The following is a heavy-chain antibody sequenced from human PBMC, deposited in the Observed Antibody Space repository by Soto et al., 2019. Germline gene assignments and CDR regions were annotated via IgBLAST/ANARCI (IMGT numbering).Heavy chain of an antibody. Sequence: QVQLQQWGAGLLKPSETLSLTCAVYGGSFSGYYWSWIRQPPGKGLEWIGEINHSGSTNYNPSLKSRVTISVDTSKNQFSLKLSSVTAADTAVYYCATLVTMVRGRKDYYYYMDVWGKGTTVTVSS. V-gene: IGHV4-34*01. CDR1: GGSFSGYY. J-gene: IGHJ6*03. D-gene: IGHD3-10*01. CDR3: ATLVTMVRGRKDYYYYMDV. CDR2: INHSGST.